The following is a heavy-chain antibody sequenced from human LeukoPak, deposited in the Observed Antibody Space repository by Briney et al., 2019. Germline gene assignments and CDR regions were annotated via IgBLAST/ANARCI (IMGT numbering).Heavy chain of an antibody. CDR2: IRYDGRNK. J-gene: IGHJ5*02. CDR1: GFTFSNYG. CDR3: AKLPGYGPGSYHNNWCDP. D-gene: IGHD3-10*01. V-gene: IGHV3-30*02. Sequence: GGSLRLSCAASGFTFSNYGLHWVRQAPGKGLEWVTFIRYDGRNKYYADSVKGRFTISRDNSKNTLYLQMNSLRVEDTAVYYCAKLPGYGPGSYHNNWCDPWGHGTLVTVSS.